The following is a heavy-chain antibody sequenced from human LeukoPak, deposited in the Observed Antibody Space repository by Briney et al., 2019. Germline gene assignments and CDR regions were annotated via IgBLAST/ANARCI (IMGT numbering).Heavy chain of an antibody. J-gene: IGHJ3*02. Sequence: GGSLRLSCAASGYTFSTYSVNWVRQATGKGLEWLSSDSCSSRFIYKAAAVKGRSTISRNKHKNSVYLQMSRLGDEDTAMYYCAREVRSYDEPIDICGQGTMITVFS. CDR3: AREVRSYDEPIDI. CDR1: GYTFSTYS. CDR2: DSCSSRFI. V-gene: IGHV3-21*01. D-gene: IGHD5-12*01.